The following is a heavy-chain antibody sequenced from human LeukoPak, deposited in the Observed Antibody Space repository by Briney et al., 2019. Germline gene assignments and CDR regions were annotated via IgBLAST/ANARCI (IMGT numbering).Heavy chain of an antibody. Sequence: ASVKVSCKASGYTFTSYYMHWVRQAPGQGLEWMGMINPSGGSTSYAQKFQGRVTMTRDMSTSTVYVELSSLRSEDTAVYYCARDRGGGYYPLKKYNWFDPWGQGTLVTVSS. V-gene: IGHV1-46*01. CDR1: GYTFTSYY. J-gene: IGHJ5*02. CDR2: INPSGGST. CDR3: ARDRGGGYYPLKKYNWFDP. D-gene: IGHD3-3*01.